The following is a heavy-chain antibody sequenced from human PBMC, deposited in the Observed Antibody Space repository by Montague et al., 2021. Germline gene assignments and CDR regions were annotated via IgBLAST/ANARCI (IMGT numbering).Heavy chain of an antibody. D-gene: IGHD3-22*01. CDR3: ARQGFYESGGFFI. J-gene: IGHJ4*02. CDR2: VFYSGAT. V-gene: IGHV4-59*01. CDR1: GDSINGWY. Sequence: SETLSLTCSVSGDSINGWYWSWIWQPPGKGLEWIGSVFYSGATNYNPSLKSRVTMSADTSKNQVSLKVNFVTAADTGVYYCARQGFYESGGFFIWGLGTLVTVSS.